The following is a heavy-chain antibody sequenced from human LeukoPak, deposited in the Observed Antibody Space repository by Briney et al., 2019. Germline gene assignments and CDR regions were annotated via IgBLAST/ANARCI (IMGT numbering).Heavy chain of an antibody. CDR1: GFTFSSYG. CDR2: IWYDGSNK. Sequence: GGSLRLSCAASGFTFSSYGMHWVRQAPGKGLEWVAVIWYDGSNKYYADSVKGRFTISRDNSKSTLYLQMHSLRAEDTAIYYCANDADYGGNWVDYWGQGTLVTVSS. D-gene: IGHD4-23*01. CDR3: ANDADYGGNWVDY. J-gene: IGHJ4*02. V-gene: IGHV3-33*06.